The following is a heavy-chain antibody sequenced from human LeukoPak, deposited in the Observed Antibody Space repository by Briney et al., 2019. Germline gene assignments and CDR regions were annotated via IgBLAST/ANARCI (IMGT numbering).Heavy chain of an antibody. Sequence: GRSLRLSCAASGFTFSSYGMHWVRQAPGKGLEWVAVISYDGSNKYYADSVKGRFTISRDNSKNTLYLQMNSLRAEDTAVYYCARGLYGPDYWGQRTLVTVSS. CDR3: ARGLYGPDY. CDR2: ISYDGSNK. D-gene: IGHD3-10*01. V-gene: IGHV3-30*03. J-gene: IGHJ4*02. CDR1: GFTFSSYG.